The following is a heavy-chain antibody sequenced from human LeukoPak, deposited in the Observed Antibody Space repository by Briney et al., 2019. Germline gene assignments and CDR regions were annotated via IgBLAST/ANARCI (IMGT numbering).Heavy chain of an antibody. V-gene: IGHV3-66*01. CDR3: ARERARGYYFDY. CDR2: IYSGGST. Sequence: GGSLRLSCAASGFTFSNAWMSWVRQAPGKGLGWVSVIYSGGSTYYADSVKGRFTISRDNSKNTLYLQMNSLRAEDTAVYYCARERARGYYFDYWGQGTLVTVSS. J-gene: IGHJ4*02. D-gene: IGHD3-16*01. CDR1: GFTFSNAW.